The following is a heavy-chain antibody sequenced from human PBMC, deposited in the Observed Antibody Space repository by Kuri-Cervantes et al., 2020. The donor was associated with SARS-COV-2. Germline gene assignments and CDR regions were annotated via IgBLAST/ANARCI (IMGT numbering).Heavy chain of an antibody. CDR2: ISHDGSNK. V-gene: IGHV3-30-3*02. J-gene: IGHJ6*02. D-gene: IGHD1-1*01. CDR3: AKTLTTSTVYNYGLDV. Sequence: GESLKISCAASGFTFRSYTMFWVRQAPGKGLEWVSVISHDGSNKYYADSVKGRFAISRDNSKNTLYLQMNSLRADDTAVYYCAKTLTTSTVYNYGLDVWGQGTSVTVSS. CDR1: GFTFRSYT.